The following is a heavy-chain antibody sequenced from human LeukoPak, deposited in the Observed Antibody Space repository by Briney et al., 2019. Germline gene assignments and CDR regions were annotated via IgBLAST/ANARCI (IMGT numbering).Heavy chain of an antibody. J-gene: IGHJ4*02. CDR2: IYYSGST. D-gene: IGHD2-15*01. CDR1: GVPIGHHH. CDR3: ARSDSVGYFFDF. V-gene: IGHV4-59*11. Sequence: SETLSLPCNVSGVPIGHHHWSWVRQPPGMGLEWIGHIYYSGSTNYNPSLKSRVTMSVDASKNQFSLKLTSVTAADTAVYYCARSDSVGYFFDFWGQGTLVTVSS.